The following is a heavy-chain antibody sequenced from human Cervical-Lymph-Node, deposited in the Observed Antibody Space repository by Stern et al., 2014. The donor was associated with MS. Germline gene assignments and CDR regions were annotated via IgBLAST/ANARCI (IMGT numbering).Heavy chain of an antibody. CDR3: ARRPKGGAIDH. V-gene: IGHV3-30-3*01. CDR1: GFTFSSYA. D-gene: IGHD4/OR15-4a*01. J-gene: IGHJ4*02. Sequence: VQLEESGGGVVQPGTSLRLSCTVSGFTFSSYAFHWVRQAPGKGLEWVALISAVGGNKYYAESVKGRLTISTDNPQNPLHVEMNSLRVEDSAVYYCARRPKGGAIDHWGQGTLVIVSS. CDR2: ISAVGGNK.